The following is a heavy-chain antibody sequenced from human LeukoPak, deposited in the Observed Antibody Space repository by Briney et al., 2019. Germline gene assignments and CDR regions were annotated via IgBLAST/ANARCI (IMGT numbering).Heavy chain of an antibody. J-gene: IGHJ4*02. V-gene: IGHV4-59*08. CDR1: GASISGYF. CDR3: ARHSDGGAKLRLDY. Sequence: SETLSLTCTVSGASISGYFWSWIRQPPGKGPEWIGFIHYSGNANYNPSLESRLTTSADTSKNQFSLKLSSVVAADTAVYYCARHSDGGAKLRLDYWGRGTLVTVSS. CDR2: IHYSGNA. D-gene: IGHD2-8*02.